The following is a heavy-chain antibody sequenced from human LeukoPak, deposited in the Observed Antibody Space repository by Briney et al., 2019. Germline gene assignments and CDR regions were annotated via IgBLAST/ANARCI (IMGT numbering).Heavy chain of an antibody. CDR1: GFTFSSYT. D-gene: IGHD4-17*01. CDR3: ARDAYGDYGFDY. Sequence: GGSLRLSCAASGFTFSSYTMNWVRQPPGKGLEWVSSISGSSSKIYYADPVKGRFTIPRNNAKDSLYLQMNSLRADDTAVYYCARDAYGDYGFDYWGQGILVTVSS. CDR2: ISGSSSKI. J-gene: IGHJ4*02. V-gene: IGHV3-21*01.